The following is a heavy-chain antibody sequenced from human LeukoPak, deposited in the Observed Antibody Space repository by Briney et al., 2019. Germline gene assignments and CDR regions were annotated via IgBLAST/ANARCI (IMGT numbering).Heavy chain of an antibody. J-gene: IGHJ3*02. CDR2: ISNDGSKT. V-gene: IGHV3-30*03. Sequence: GGSLRLSCAASGITFWSYAMHWARQIPGKRLEWVAVISNDGSKTSYGDSVKGRFTISRDNSKDTLYLQMNSLRPEDTAVYYCAREFGGFDIWGQGTVVTVSS. CDR3: AREFGGFDI. CDR1: GITFWSYA. D-gene: IGHD3-10*01.